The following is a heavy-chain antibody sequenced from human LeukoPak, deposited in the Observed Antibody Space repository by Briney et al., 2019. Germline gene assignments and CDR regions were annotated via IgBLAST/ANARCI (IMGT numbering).Heavy chain of an antibody. CDR1: GFTFSSYS. J-gene: IGHJ4*02. D-gene: IGHD2-2*01. CDR3: ARAYCSSTSCYLNPFDY. V-gene: IGHV3-48*01. CDR2: ISSSSSTI. Sequence: GGSLRLSCAASGFTFSSYSMNWVRQAPGKGLEWVSYISSSSSTIYYADSVKGRFTISRDNAKNSLYLQMNSLRAEDTAVYYCARAYCSSTSCYLNPFDYWGQGTLVTVSS.